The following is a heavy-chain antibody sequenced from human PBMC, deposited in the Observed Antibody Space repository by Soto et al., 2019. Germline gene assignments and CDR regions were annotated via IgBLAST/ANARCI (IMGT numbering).Heavy chain of an antibody. Sequence: QVQLVQSGAEVKKPGASVKVSCKASGYTFTSYYMHWVRQAPGQGLEWMGIINPSGGSTSYAQKFQGRVTMTRDTSTSTVYMELSSLRSEDTAVYYCARGQHHDYYYSGMDVWGQGTTVTVSS. J-gene: IGHJ6*02. CDR2: INPSGGST. D-gene: IGHD2-21*01. V-gene: IGHV1-46*01. CDR3: ARGQHHDYYYSGMDV. CDR1: GYTFTSYY.